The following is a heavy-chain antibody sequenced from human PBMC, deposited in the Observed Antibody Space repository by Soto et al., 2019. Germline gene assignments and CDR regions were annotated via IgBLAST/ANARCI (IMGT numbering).Heavy chain of an antibody. Sequence: ASVKVSFKASGYTFSDYYIHWLRQAPGQGLEWMGWINPNSGCTKYAPKFQGGVTMTRDTSITTAYMELSRLRSGDTAVYYCAREPATAKPEGVDFWGQGTLVTVSS. CDR2: INPNSGCT. V-gene: IGHV1-2*02. CDR3: AREPATAKPEGVDF. J-gene: IGHJ4*02. D-gene: IGHD1-1*01. CDR1: GYTFSDYY.